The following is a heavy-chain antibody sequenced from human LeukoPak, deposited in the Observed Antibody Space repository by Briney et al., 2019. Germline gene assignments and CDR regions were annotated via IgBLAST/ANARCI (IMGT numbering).Heavy chain of an antibody. V-gene: IGHV1-46*01. CDR2: INPSGGST. CDR1: GYTFTSYY. J-gene: IGHJ5*02. CDR3: ARVTTMVRGVIRGHNWFDP. Sequence: ASVKVSCKASGYTFTSYYMHWVRQAPGQGLEWMGIINPSGGSTSYAQKFQGRVTMTRDTSTSTVYMELSSLRSEDTAVYYCARVTTMVRGVIRGHNWFDPWGQGTLVTVSS. D-gene: IGHD3-10*01.